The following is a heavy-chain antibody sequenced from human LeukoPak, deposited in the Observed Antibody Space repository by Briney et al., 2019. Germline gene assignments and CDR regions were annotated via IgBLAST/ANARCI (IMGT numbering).Heavy chain of an antibody. CDR1: GYSSTNYW. Sequence: GESLKISCKGSGYSSTNYWIAWVRQMPGKGLEWMGIIYPGDSDTRYSPSFQGQVTISADKSISTAYLQWSSLKASDTAMYYCARLYSGSYYNPFDYWGQGTLVTVSS. V-gene: IGHV5-51*01. CDR3: ARLYSGSYYNPFDY. J-gene: IGHJ4*02. D-gene: IGHD1-26*01. CDR2: IYPGDSDT.